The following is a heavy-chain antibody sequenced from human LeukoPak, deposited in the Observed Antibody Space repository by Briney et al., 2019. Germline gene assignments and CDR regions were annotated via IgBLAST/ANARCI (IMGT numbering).Heavy chain of an antibody. D-gene: IGHD3-9*01. V-gene: IGHV3-21*01. CDR2: ITGVGGNT. Sequence: PGGSLRLSCAASGFTFSSYSMNWVRQAPGKGLEWVSGITGVGGNTYYADSVKGRFTISRDNSKNTLYLQMNSLRAEDTAVYYCARDGEGAYDILTGYYYFDYWGQGTLVTVSS. J-gene: IGHJ4*02. CDR1: GFTFSSYS. CDR3: ARDGEGAYDILTGYYYFDY.